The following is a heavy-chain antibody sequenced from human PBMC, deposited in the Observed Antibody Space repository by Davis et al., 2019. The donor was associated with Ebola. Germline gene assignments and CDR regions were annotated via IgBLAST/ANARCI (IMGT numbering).Heavy chain of an antibody. Sequence: SVKVSCKAFGYTFTNYYVHWVRQAPGQGLEWMGGIIAIFGIPKYAQKFQGRVTITSDEATSTVYLDLRSLRSEDTAVYYCARTYYYDTGTYSSLYHYMDVWGSGTTVTVTS. CDR3: ARTYYYDTGTYSSLYHYMDV. J-gene: IGHJ6*03. CDR1: GYTFTNYY. V-gene: IGHV1-69*13. D-gene: IGHD3-10*01. CDR2: IIAIFGIP.